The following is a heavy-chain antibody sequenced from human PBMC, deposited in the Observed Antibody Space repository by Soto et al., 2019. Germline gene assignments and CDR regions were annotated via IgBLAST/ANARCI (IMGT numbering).Heavy chain of an antibody. Sequence: QVQLQESGPGLVKPSQTLSLTCTVSGGSISSGGYYWSWIRQHPGKGLEWIGYIYYSGSTYYNPSLKSRVTISVDTSKNQFSLKLSSVTAADTAVYYCARGSFRSGSTPGFDYWGQGTLVTVSS. CDR1: GGSISSGGYY. CDR2: IYYSGST. V-gene: IGHV4-31*03. D-gene: IGHD3-10*01. J-gene: IGHJ4*02. CDR3: ARGSFRSGSTPGFDY.